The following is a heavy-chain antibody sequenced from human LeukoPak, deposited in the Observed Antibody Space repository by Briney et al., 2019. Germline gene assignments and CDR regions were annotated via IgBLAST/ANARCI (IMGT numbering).Heavy chain of an antibody. CDR3: ARFDYYDSVGVVY. D-gene: IGHD3-22*01. Sequence: SVKVSCKASGGTFSSYAISWVRQAPGQGLEWMGRMIPILGIANYAQTFQGRVTITADKSTSTANMELSSLRSEDPAVYYCARFDYYDSVGVVYWGQGTLVTVSS. J-gene: IGHJ4*02. CDR1: GGTFSSYA. CDR2: MIPILGIA. V-gene: IGHV1-69*04.